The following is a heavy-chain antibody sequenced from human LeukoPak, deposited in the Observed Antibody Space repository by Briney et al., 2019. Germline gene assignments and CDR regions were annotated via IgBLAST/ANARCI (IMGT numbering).Heavy chain of an antibody. Sequence: GGSLRLPCAASGFTFSSYAMHWVRQAPGKGLEWVAVISYDGSNKYYADSVKGRFTISRDNSKNTLYLQMNSLRAEDTAVYYCARATYYDFWSGYPYPYYFDYWGQGTLVTVSS. J-gene: IGHJ4*02. D-gene: IGHD3-3*01. CDR1: GFTFSSYA. CDR3: ARATYYDFWSGYPYPYYFDY. CDR2: ISYDGSNK. V-gene: IGHV3-30*04.